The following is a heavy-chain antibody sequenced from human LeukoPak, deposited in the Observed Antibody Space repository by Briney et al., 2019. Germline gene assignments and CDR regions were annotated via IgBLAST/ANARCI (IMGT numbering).Heavy chain of an antibody. V-gene: IGHV3-30*04. CDR2: ISYDGSNK. CDR1: GFTFSSYA. Sequence: TGGALRLSCAASGFTFSSYAMHWGRQAPGKGLEWGAVISYDGSNKYYADSVKVRFTISRDNSKNTLYLQMNSLRAEDTAVYYCARGLESSYYGSGSPFNWFDPWGQGTLVTVSS. D-gene: IGHD3-10*01. J-gene: IGHJ5*02. CDR3: ARGLESSYYGSGSPFNWFDP.